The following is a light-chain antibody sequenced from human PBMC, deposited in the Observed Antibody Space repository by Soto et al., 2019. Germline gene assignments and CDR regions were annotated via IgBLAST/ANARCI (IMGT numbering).Light chain of an antibody. CDR3: GTWDSSLSAVV. Sequence: QSVLTQPPSVSAAPGQKFNISCSGSSSNIGNNYVSWYQQLPGTAPKLLIYDNNKRPSGIPDRFSGSKSGTSATLGITGLQTGDEADYYCGTWDSSLSAVVFGGGTKVTVL. CDR2: DNN. J-gene: IGLJ2*01. V-gene: IGLV1-51*01. CDR1: SSNIGNNY.